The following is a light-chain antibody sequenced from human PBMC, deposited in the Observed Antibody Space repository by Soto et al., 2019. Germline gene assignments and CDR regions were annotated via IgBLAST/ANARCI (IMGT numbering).Light chain of an antibody. Sequence: DIQMTQSPSILSASVVDRVTITCLASQSISSWLSWYQQKPWKAPNLLIHNASHLESLCPSSFSGSGSGTEFPITISRLQPGDFATYCCQHYSTYPWTFGEGTKVDI. J-gene: IGKJ1*01. CDR3: QHYSTYPWT. V-gene: IGKV1-5*03. CDR2: NAS. CDR1: QSISSW.